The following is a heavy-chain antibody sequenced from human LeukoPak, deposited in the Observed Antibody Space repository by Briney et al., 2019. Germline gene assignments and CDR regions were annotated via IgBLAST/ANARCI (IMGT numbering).Heavy chain of an antibody. CDR1: GGSISSYY. D-gene: IGHD1-26*01. J-gene: IGHJ5*02. V-gene: IGHV4-4*07. CDR3: ARDDRGGGSYYFNWFDP. CDR2: IYTGGST. Sequence: SETLSLTCTVSGGSISSYYWSWTRQPAGKGLEWIGRIYTGGSTNYNPSLKSRVTMSVDTSKNQFSLKLSSVTAADTAVYYCARDDRGGGSYYFNWFDPWGQGTLVTVSS.